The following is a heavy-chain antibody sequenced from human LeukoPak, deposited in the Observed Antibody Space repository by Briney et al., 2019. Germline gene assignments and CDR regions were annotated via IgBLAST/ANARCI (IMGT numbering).Heavy chain of an antibody. CDR2: INPNSGGT. D-gene: IGHD3-10*01. CDR3: ARGRYGSGPADY. J-gene: IGHJ4*02. Sequence: ASVKVSCKASGYTFTGYDMHWVRQAPGQGHEWMGRINPNSGGTNCAQKFQGRVTMTRDTSISTAYMELSRLRSDDTAVYYCARGRYGSGPADYWGQGTLVTVSS. CDR1: GYTFTGYD. V-gene: IGHV1-2*06.